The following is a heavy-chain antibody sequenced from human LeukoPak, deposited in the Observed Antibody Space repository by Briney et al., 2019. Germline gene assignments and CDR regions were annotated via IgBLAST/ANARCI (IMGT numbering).Heavy chain of an antibody. CDR3: AKDLRVSLVVGLNDY. D-gene: IGHD1-26*01. V-gene: IGHV3-23*01. CDR2: ISGSGAST. Sequence: GGSLRLSCAASGFTFSNYAMSWVRQAPGKGLEWVSTISGSGASTYYADSVKGRFTISRDSSKNTLHLQMNSLRAEDTAVYYCAKDLRVSLVVGLNDYWGQGTLVTVSS. CDR1: GFTFSNYA. J-gene: IGHJ4*02.